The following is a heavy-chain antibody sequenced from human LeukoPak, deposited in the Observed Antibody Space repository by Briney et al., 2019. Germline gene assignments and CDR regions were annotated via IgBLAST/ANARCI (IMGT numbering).Heavy chain of an antibody. Sequence: GGSLRLSCAASGFTFSSYGMHWVRQAPGKGLEWVAVIRYDGSNKYYADSVKGRFTISRDNSKNTLYLQMNSLRAEDTAVYYCAREGGFYSRYNWFDPWGQGTLVTVSS. D-gene: IGHD4-11*01. CDR2: IRYDGSNK. CDR3: AREGGFYSRYNWFDP. J-gene: IGHJ5*02. CDR1: GFTFSSYG. V-gene: IGHV3-33*01.